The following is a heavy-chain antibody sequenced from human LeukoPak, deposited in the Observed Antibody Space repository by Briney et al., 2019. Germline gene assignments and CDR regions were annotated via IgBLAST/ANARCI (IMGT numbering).Heavy chain of an antibody. V-gene: IGHV5-51*01. Sequence: GESLKISCKGSGFSLTTYWIAWVRQLPGKGLELMGIIFPGDSDTRYSPSFQGQVTISADKSISTAYLQWTSLKASDTAIYYCARRGVSPNLYCMDVWGQGTTVTVSS. CDR1: GFSLTTYW. D-gene: IGHD2-8*01. CDR3: ARRGVSPNLYCMDV. J-gene: IGHJ6*02. CDR2: IFPGDSDT.